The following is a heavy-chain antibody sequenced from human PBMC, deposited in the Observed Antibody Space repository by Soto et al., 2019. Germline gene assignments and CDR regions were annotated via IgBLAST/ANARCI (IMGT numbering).Heavy chain of an antibody. CDR3: ARGPSAAAPLSDWFFDL. Sequence: EVQLVESGGGLVLPGGSLRLSCAASGFTFSGYSMNWVRQAPGKGLEWVSYIASSSWNIYYADTVKGRFTISRDNAKNSLYLQMNSLSDVDTAVYYCARGPSAAAPLSDWFFDLWGRGTLVSVSS. CDR2: IASSSWNI. D-gene: IGHD2-2*01. V-gene: IGHV3-48*02. CDR1: GFTFSGYS. J-gene: IGHJ2*01.